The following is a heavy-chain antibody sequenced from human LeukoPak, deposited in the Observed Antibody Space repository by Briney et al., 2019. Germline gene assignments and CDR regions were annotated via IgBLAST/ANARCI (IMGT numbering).Heavy chain of an antibody. D-gene: IGHD5-24*01. CDR3: TIEGDGYNH. V-gene: IGHV3-11*04. CDR1: GFNFSDYT. J-gene: IGHJ4*02. Sequence: PGGSLRLSCAASGFNFSDYTMTWIRQAPGKGLEWVSYITSSGNIIYYRDSGRGRFTTSRDNAKNSLFLQMTSLRPDDTGLYYCTIEGDGYNHWGQGTLVTVSS. CDR2: ITSSGNII.